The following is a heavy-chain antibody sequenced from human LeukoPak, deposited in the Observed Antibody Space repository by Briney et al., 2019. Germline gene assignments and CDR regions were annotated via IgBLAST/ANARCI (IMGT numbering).Heavy chain of an antibody. V-gene: IGHV4-59*01. Sequence: SETLSLTCTVSSGXISNYYWSWIRRPPGKGLEWIGYIYYSGSTRYNPSLQSRVTISVATSANQFSLNLSSVTTEDTAIYYCARTSTGPSYGHGCFDFWGPGSLVTVSS. CDR2: IYYSGST. D-gene: IGHD5-18*01. CDR3: ARTSTGPSYGHGCFDF. CDR1: SGXISNYY. J-gene: IGHJ4*02.